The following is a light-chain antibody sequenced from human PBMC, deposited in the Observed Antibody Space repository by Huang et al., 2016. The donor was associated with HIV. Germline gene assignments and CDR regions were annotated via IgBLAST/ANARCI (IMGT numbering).Light chain of an antibody. V-gene: IGKV1-39*01. Sequence: DIQMTQSPSSLSASIGDRVTMSCRASQTVDMYLYWYQQTPGRAPKLLINAASNLQCDVPSRFSGAGSGTTFTLTNSSLQPEDFLIYFCQLTYNVPRTFGQGTALEIK. CDR1: QTVDMY. J-gene: IGKJ2*01. CDR3: QLTYNVPRT. CDR2: AAS.